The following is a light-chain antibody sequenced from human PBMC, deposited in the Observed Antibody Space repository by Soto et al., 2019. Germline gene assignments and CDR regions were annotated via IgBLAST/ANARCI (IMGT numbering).Light chain of an antibody. CDR3: QQYSSSPPEFT. J-gene: IGKJ3*01. CDR2: GAS. Sequence: EIVLTQSPGTLSVSPGERVTLSCRASQSVSSNYFAWYQQRPGQAPRLLIFGASYRATGIPDRFSGSGYGTDFSLTISRLEPEEFAVYYCQQYSSSPPEFTFGPGTKVDSK. CDR1: QSVSSNY. V-gene: IGKV3-20*01.